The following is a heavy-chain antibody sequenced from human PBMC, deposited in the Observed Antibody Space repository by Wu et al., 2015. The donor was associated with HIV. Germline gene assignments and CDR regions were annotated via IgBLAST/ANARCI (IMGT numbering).Heavy chain of an antibody. CDR2: ISAYNGNT. D-gene: IGHD2-21*02. CDR1: GYTFTSYG. J-gene: IGHJ6*02. V-gene: IGHV1-18*01. Sequence: QVQLVQSGAEVKKPGASVKVSCKASGYTFTSYGISWVRQAPGQGLEWMGWISAYNGNTNYAQKFQGRVTITTDESTSTAYMELSSLRSEDTAVYYCARGVVVTATYYYYYGMDVWGQGTTVTVSS. CDR3: ARGVVVTATYYYYYGMDV.